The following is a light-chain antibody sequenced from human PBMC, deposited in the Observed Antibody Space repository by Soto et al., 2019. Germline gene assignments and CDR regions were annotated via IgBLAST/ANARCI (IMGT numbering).Light chain of an antibody. CDR1: SSDVGGYIY. CDR3: SSFTSSSTQV. Sequence: QSVLTQPASVSGSPGQSITISCTGTSSDVGGYIYVSWYQQHPCKDPKLMIYEVSNRPSGVSNRFSGSKSGNTASLTISGLKAEDEADYYCSSFTSSSTQVFGVGTKLTVL. J-gene: IGLJ2*01. V-gene: IGLV2-14*01. CDR2: EVS.